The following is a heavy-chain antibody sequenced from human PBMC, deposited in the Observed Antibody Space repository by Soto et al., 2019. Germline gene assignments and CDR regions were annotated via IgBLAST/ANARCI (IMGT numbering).Heavy chain of an antibody. V-gene: IGHV1-3*01. CDR2: INAGNGNT. J-gene: IGHJ3*02. CDR1: GYTFTSYA. CDR3: ARGARATDAFDI. Sequence: ASVKVSCKASGYTFTSYAMYWVRQAPGQRLEWMGGINAGNGNTKYSQKFQGRVTITRDTPASTAYMELSSLRSEDTAVYYCARGARATDAFDIWGQGTMVTVSS.